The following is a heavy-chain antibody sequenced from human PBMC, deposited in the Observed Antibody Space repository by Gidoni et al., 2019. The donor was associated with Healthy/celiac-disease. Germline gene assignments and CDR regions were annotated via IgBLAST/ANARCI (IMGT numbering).Heavy chain of an antibody. CDR1: GCSISSSNW. J-gene: IGHJ5*02. V-gene: IGHV4-4*02. CDR2: IYHSGST. CDR3: ARPVGQLVPWFDP. D-gene: IGHD6-13*01. Sequence: QVHLQESGPGLVKPSGTLSRTCADSGCSISSSNWWSWVRQPPGKGLELIGEIYHSGSTNYNPSLKSRATISVDKSKNQFSLKLISVTAADTAVYYCARPVGQLVPWFDPWGQGTLVTVSS.